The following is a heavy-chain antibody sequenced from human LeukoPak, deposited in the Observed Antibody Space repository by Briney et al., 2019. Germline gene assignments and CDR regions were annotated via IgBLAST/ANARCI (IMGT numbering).Heavy chain of an antibody. CDR3: ARSPPHRGSSPNSPIDY. CDR2: IYHSGST. D-gene: IGHD6-13*01. V-gene: IGHV4-30-2*01. Sequence: SETLSLTCTVSGGSISSGGYYWSWIRQPPGKGLEWIGYIYHSGSTYYNPSLKSRVTISADRSKNQFSLKLSSVTAADTAVYYCARSPPHRGSSPNSPIDYWGQGTLVTVSS. CDR1: GGSISSGGYY. J-gene: IGHJ4*02.